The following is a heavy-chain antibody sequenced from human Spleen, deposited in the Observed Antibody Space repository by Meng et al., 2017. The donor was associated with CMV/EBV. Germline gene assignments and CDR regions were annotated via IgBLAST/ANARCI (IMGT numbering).Heavy chain of an antibody. CDR1: GFTVSSNY. V-gene: IGHV3-53*01. CDR2: LYSSGST. CDR3: ARVDGYNSGWYDY. Sequence: CAASGFTVSSNYMSWVRQAPGKGLEWVSVLYSSGSTYYADSVKGRFTISRDDSKNTLYLQMNSLRAEDTAVYYCARVDGYNSGWYDYWGQGTLVTVSS. J-gene: IGHJ4*02. D-gene: IGHD6-19*01.